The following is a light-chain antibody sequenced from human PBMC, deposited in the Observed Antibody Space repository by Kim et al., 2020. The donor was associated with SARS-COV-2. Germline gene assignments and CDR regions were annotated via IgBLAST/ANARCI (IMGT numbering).Light chain of an antibody. CDR2: GAS. Sequence: EIAMTQSPATLSVSPGERATLSCGASQSVSSNLAWYQQKPGQAPRLLIYGASTRATGIPARFSGGGSGTEFTLTISSLQSEDFAVYYCQQYNNWPPLTFGGGTKVDIK. CDR1: QSVSSN. CDR3: QQYNNWPPLT. J-gene: IGKJ4*01. V-gene: IGKV3-15*01.